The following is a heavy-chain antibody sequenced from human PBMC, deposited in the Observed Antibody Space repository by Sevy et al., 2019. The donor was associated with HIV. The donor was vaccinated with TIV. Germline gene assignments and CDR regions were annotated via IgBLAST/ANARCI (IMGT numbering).Heavy chain of an antibody. CDR3: AREGYGINGAFDY. Sequence: SETLSLTCTVSGGSISSGDYYWSWIRQPPGKGLEWIGYIYYSGSTYYNPSLKSRVTISVDTSKNHFSLKLSSVTAADTAVYYCAREGYGINGAFDYWGQGTLVTVSS. CDR1: GGSISSGDYY. D-gene: IGHD5-18*01. J-gene: IGHJ4*02. CDR2: IYYSGST. V-gene: IGHV4-30-4*01.